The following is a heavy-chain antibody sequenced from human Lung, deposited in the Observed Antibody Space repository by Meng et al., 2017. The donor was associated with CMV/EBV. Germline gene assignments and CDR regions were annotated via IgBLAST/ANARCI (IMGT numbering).Heavy chain of an antibody. CDR3: AKGAAAAAFAP. Sequence: ESLMISCAASGFTFSSYAMSWVRQAPGKGLEWVSAISGSGGSTYYADSVKGRFTISRDNSKNTLYLQMNSLRAEDTAVYYCAKGAAAAAFAPWGQGTLVTVSS. CDR1: GFTFSSYA. V-gene: IGHV3-23*01. D-gene: IGHD6-13*01. CDR2: ISGSGGST. J-gene: IGHJ5*02.